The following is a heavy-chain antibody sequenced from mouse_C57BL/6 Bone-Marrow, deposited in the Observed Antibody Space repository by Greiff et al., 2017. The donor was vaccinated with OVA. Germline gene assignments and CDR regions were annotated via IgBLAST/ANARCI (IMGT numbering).Heavy chain of an antibody. CDR1: GFSFNTYA. CDR3: VRHERGPWFAY. CDR2: IRSKSNNYAT. V-gene: IGHV10-1*01. Sequence: EVQLVESGGGLVQPKGSLKLSCAASGFSFNTYAMNWVRQAPGKGLEWVARIRSKSNNYATYYADSVKDRFTISRDDSESMLYLQMNNLKTEDTAMYDCVRHERGPWFAYWGQGTLVTVSA. J-gene: IGHJ3*01.